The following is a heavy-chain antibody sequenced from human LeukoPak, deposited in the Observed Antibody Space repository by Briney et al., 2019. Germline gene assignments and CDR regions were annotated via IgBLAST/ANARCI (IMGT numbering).Heavy chain of an antibody. CDR2: ISSSSSYI. J-gene: IGHJ4*02. D-gene: IGHD6-19*01. Sequence: GGSLRLSCAASRFTFSSYSMNWVRQAPGKGLEWVSSISSSSSYIYYADSVKGRFTISRDNAKNSLYLQMNSLRAEDTAVYYCSVAGTRPFDYWGQGTLVTVSS. CDR3: SVAGTRPFDY. CDR1: RFTFSSYS. V-gene: IGHV3-21*01.